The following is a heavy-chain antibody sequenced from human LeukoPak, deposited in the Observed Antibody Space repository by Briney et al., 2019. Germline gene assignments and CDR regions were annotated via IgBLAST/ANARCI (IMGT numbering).Heavy chain of an antibody. CDR3: ARGLRPNRYFDY. CDR2: IYSGGST. V-gene: IGHV3-66*02. CDR1: GLTVSNNY. Sequence: PGGSLRLSCAASGLTVSNNYMSWVRQAPGKGLDWVSVIYSGGSTYYADSVKGRFTISRDNSKNTLYLQMNSLRAEDTAVYYCARGLRPNRYFDYWGQGTLVTVSS. J-gene: IGHJ4*02. D-gene: IGHD5/OR15-5a*01.